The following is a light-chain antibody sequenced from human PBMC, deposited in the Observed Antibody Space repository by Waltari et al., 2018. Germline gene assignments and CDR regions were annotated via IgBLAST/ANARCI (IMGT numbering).Light chain of an antibody. CDR1: NSDIGEYKY. CDR2: SVT. V-gene: IGLV2-11*01. J-gene: IGLJ2*01. Sequence: QSALTQPRSVSGSPGQTVTISCTGTNSDIGEYKYVSWFQLHPGKAPNLRMYSVTYRPAGVPHHFSGSKSGRPASLTISGLQPEDEGDYFCCSYAGRYTMIFGGGTRLTVL. CDR3: CSYAGRYTMI.